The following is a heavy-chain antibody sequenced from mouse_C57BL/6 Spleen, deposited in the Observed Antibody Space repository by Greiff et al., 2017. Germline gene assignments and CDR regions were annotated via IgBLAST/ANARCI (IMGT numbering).Heavy chain of an antibody. CDR1: GYTFTSYW. D-gene: IGHD1-1*01. CDR2: INPSNGGT. CDR3: ARCYYGSQFFDY. Sequence: QVHVKQPGTELVKPGASVKLSCKASGYTFTSYWMHWVKQRPGQGLEWIGNINPSNGGTNYNEKFKSKATLTVDKSSSTAYMQLSSLTSEDSAVYYCARCYYGSQFFDYWGQGTTLTVSS. J-gene: IGHJ2*01. V-gene: IGHV1-53*01.